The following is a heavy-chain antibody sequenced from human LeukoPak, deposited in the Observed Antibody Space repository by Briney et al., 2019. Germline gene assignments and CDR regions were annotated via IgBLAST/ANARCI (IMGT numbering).Heavy chain of an antibody. CDR1: GFTFNYYG. CDR2: IWYDGNNK. V-gene: IGHV3-33*01. Sequence: GGSLRLSCAASGFTFNYYGMHWVRQAPGKGLEWVAVIWYDGNNKYYAVSVKGRFTISRDISKNTLYLQMNSLRAEDTAVYYCARGWDYYDSSGSDAFDIWGQGTMVTVSS. CDR3: ARGWDYYDSSGSDAFDI. D-gene: IGHD3-22*01. J-gene: IGHJ3*02.